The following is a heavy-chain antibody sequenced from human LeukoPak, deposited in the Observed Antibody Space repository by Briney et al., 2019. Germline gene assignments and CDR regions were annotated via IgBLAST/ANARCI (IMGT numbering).Heavy chain of an antibody. CDR1: GGSFIGYI. CDR2: INHSGST. J-gene: IGHJ4*02. V-gene: IGHV4-34*01. D-gene: IGHD3-3*02. Sequence: SGTLSLTCAVYGGSFIGYIWCWVRQPPGEGLKWIRGINHSGSTNDNPSLKSRRAISVDTSKHQMSRKMSSVTAAYTAVYYCARGLFSGLDYWGQGTLVTVSS. CDR3: ARGLFSGLDY.